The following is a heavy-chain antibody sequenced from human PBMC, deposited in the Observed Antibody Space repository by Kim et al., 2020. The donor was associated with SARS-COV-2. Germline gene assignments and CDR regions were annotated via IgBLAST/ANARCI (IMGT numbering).Heavy chain of an antibody. CDR1: GFTFRCYW. CDR2: MSGDASTT. CDR3: ARGMFRNGLDV. D-gene: IGHD1-1*01. J-gene: IGHJ6*02. Sequence: GGSLRLSCSASGFTFRCYWINWVRQAPGKGLVWVSRMSGDASTTNYADSVKGRFTMSRDNAENTVYLQMNSLRGDDTAVYYCARGMFRNGLDVWGQGTTVTVSS. V-gene: IGHV3-74*01.